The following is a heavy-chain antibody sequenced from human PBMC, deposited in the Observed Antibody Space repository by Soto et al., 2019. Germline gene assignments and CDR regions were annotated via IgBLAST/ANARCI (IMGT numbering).Heavy chain of an antibody. D-gene: IGHD6-19*01. Sequence: QVQLRQWGAGLLKPSETLSLTCAVYGGSFSGYYWTWIRQPPGKGLEWIGEINHSGSTNYNPSLKSRVTISVDTSKNQISLKVSSVTAADTAVYYCARGGGGWYSDYWSRGILVTVSS. CDR3: ARGGGGWYSDY. CDR1: GGSFSGYY. V-gene: IGHV4-34*01. CDR2: INHSGST. J-gene: IGHJ4*02.